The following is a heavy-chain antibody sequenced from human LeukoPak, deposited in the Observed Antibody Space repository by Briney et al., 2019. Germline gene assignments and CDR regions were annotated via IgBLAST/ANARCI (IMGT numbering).Heavy chain of an antibody. CDR1: GGSFSSYS. Sequence: SETLSLTCAVYGGSFSSYSWSWIRQPPGKGLEWIGEINHSGSTNYNPSLKSRVTISVDTSKNQFSLNLSSVTAADTAVYYCATSGPNDAFDIWGQGTMIAVSS. J-gene: IGHJ3*02. CDR3: ATSGPNDAFDI. D-gene: IGHD3-10*01. V-gene: IGHV4-34*01. CDR2: INHSGST.